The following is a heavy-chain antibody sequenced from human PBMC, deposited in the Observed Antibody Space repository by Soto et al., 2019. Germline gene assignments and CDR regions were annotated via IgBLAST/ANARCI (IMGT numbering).Heavy chain of an antibody. CDR3: ARVGDYCSGGSCYSHYYGMDV. CDR2: INSDGSST. V-gene: IGHV3-74*01. CDR1: GFTFSSYW. J-gene: IGHJ6*02. Sequence: LRLSCAASGFTFSSYWMHWVRQAPLKGLVWVSRINSDGSSTSYADSVKGRFTISRDNAKNTLYLQMNSLRAEDTAVYYCARVGDYCSGGSCYSHYYGMDVWGQGTTVTVS. D-gene: IGHD2-15*01.